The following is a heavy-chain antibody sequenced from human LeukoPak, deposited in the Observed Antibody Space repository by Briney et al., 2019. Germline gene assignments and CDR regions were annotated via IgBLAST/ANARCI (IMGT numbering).Heavy chain of an antibody. CDR1: GSTFSAYE. Sequence: GVSLRLSCAASGSTFSAYEMNWVRQAPGKGLEWVSYISSSGSTTYYADSVKGRFTISRDNAKNSLHLRTNSLRAGDTAVYYCARLGGYKDYWGQGTLVTVSS. D-gene: IGHD3-22*01. V-gene: IGHV3-48*03. CDR3: ARLGGYKDY. J-gene: IGHJ4*02. CDR2: ISSSGSTT.